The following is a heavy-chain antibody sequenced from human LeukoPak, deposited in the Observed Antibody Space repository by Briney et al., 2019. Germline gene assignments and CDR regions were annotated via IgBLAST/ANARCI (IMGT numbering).Heavy chain of an antibody. D-gene: IGHD4-17*01. J-gene: IGHJ4*02. V-gene: IGHV3-21*01. CDR1: GFKFSSYS. CDR2: ISSSSSYI. CDR3: ARENGDYADY. Sequence: GGSLRLSCAASGFKFSSYSMKWVRQAPGKGLEWVSFISSSSSYIYYADSVKGRFTISRDNAKNSLYLQMNSLRAEDTAVYYCARENGDYADYWGQGTLVIVSS.